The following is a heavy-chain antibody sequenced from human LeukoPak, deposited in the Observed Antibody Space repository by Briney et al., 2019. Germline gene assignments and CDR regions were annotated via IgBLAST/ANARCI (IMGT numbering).Heavy chain of an antibody. CDR3: ARGPTFIPR. J-gene: IGHJ4*02. Sequence: ASVKVSCKASGYIFTNFGISWVRQARGQGLEWMGWISGYNGNTKYVQKFQGRVTMTRNTSISTAYMELSSLRSEDTAVYYCARGPTFIPRWGQGTLVTVSS. CDR1: GYIFTNFG. V-gene: IGHV1-18*01. CDR2: ISGYNGNT. D-gene: IGHD3-16*01.